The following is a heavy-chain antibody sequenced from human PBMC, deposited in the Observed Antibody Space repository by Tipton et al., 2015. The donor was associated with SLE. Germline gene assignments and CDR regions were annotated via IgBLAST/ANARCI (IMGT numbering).Heavy chain of an antibody. D-gene: IGHD4-23*01. J-gene: IGHJ6*02. V-gene: IGHV1-18*01. CDR3: ARGDYDGNSGYYYAMDV. CDR1: GYNITNYD. Sequence: QSGAEVKKPGASVKVSCKASGYNITNYDINWVRQAPGQGLEWMGWISTYNDDTDYAQKLQGRVTMTTDESTSTAYMDLSSLRSEDTAVYYCARGDYDGNSGYYYAMDVWGQGTTVTVSS. CDR2: ISTYNDDT.